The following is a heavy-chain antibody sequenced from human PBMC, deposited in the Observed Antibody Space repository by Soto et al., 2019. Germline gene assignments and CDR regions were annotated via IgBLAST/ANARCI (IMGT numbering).Heavy chain of an antibody. CDR3: ATLKLTTVTNGMDF. V-gene: IGHV3-15*01. CDR2: IQSGGST. Sequence: EVQLVESGGGLVEPGGSLRLSCAASGFTFKNAGMTWVRQTPGRSLEWVGHIQSGGSTLYGAAVRGRFVIFRDDSKSTLYLQMNSLKAEDTAVYYCATLKLTTVTNGMDFWGQGTLVTVSS. J-gene: IGHJ4*02. D-gene: IGHD4-17*01. CDR1: GFTFKNAG.